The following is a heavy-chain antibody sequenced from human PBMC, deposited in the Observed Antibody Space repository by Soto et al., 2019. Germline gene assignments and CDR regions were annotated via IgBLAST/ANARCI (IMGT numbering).Heavy chain of an antibody. Sequence: QVQLQESGPGLVKPSETLSLTCTVSGDSISRYYWSWIRLSPGKGLEWIGYIYYSGETNYNPSVKSRVTISVDRTKNQVSLKLSSVAGADTAVYYCARVQGGEFLKGSGMDVWGQGTTVTVSS. V-gene: IGHV4-59*01. CDR3: ARVQGGEFLKGSGMDV. D-gene: IGHD3-10*01. CDR1: GDSISRYY. J-gene: IGHJ6*02. CDR2: IYYSGET.